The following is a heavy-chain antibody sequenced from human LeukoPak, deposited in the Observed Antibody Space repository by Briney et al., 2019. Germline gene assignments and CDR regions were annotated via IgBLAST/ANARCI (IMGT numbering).Heavy chain of an antibody. CDR3: ARGPWPHQYYYYYGMDV. Sequence: ASVKVSCKASGYTFTSYDINWVRQATGQGLEWMGWMNPNSGNTGYAQKFQGRVTMTRNTSMSTAYMELSSLRSEDTAVYYCARGPWPHQYYYYYGMDVWGQGTTVTVSS. CDR2: MNPNSGNT. D-gene: IGHD5-12*01. J-gene: IGHJ6*02. V-gene: IGHV1-8*01. CDR1: GYTFTSYD.